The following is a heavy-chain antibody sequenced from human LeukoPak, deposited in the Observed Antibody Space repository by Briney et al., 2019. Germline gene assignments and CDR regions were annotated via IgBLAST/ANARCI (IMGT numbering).Heavy chain of an antibody. D-gene: IGHD3-22*01. CDR3: ARVLDSSGYYYDGRGYGMDV. J-gene: IGHJ6*02. Sequence: SETLSLTCTASGGSISSYYLSWIRQPPGKGLEWIASICYSGSTNYNPYLKRRVIISVDTSKNQFSLKLSSVTAADTAVYYCARVLDSSGYYYDGRGYGMDVCGQGTTVTVSS. CDR2: ICYSGST. V-gene: IGHV4-59*01. CDR1: GGSISSYY.